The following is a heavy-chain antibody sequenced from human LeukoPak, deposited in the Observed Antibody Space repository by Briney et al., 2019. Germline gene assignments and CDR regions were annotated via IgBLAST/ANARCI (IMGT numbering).Heavy chain of an antibody. Sequence: SETLSLTCNVSGGSTSSNTNSWGWAWIRQRPEKGLEWIGSIYYGGSPYYTSSLKSRVTISVDTSKNQFSLRLTSVTAADTAVYYCAKILDKGHFWFDAWGQGILVTVSS. V-gene: IGHV4-39*07. CDR2: IYYGGSP. J-gene: IGHJ5*02. CDR3: AKILDKGHFWFDA. D-gene: IGHD2/OR15-2a*01. CDR1: GGSTSSNTNS.